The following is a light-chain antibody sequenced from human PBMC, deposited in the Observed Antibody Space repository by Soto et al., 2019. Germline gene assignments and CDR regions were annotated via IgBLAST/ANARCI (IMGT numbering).Light chain of an antibody. CDR3: QQYDTLPMT. CDR1: QDIRKY. CDR2: DAS. V-gene: IGKV1-33*01. J-gene: IGKJ5*01. Sequence: DLQMTQSPSSLSASVGDRVTITCQASQDIRKYLNWYQQKPGKAPNLLIYDASNLETGVTSRFSGSGSGTDFTFTISGLQPEDIGTYYWQQYDTLPMTFGQGTRLEIK.